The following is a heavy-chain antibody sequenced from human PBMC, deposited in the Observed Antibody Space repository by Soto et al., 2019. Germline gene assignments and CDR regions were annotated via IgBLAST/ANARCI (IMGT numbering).Heavy chain of an antibody. D-gene: IGHD6-13*01. CDR2: ISANAGNI. V-gene: IGHV3-23*01. CDR1: GFFFNGFD. CDR3: TKGSIPAVGRVFFES. J-gene: IGHJ4*02. Sequence: PGGSLRLSCAASGFFFNGFDMSWVRQAPGMGLEWVSTISANAGNINSAGSVRGRFSIARDSSKNSVDLQMTSLRVEDTAVYFCTKGSIPAVGRVFFESWGQGTLVTVSS.